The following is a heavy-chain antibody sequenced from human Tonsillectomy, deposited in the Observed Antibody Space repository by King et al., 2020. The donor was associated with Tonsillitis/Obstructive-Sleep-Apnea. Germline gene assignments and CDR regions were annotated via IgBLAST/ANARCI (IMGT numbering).Heavy chain of an antibody. CDR2: IRLQGSEK. Sequence: VQLVESGGGLVQLGGSLRLSCAASGFTFNTYSMSWVRQAPGKGLEWVANIRLQGSEKYYVASVKGRFTISRDNAKNSLYLQMNSLRAEDTAVYFCAREYCSGGSCYRIFDCWGQGTLVIVSS. CDR1: GFTFNTYS. V-gene: IGHV3-7*04. CDR3: AREYCSGGSCYRIFDC. J-gene: IGHJ4*02. D-gene: IGHD2-15*01.